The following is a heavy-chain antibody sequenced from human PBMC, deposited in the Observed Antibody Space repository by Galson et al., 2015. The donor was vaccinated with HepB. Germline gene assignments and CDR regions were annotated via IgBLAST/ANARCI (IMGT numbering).Heavy chain of an antibody. J-gene: IGHJ6*02. CDR3: AKGIFTVVASHYFGMDV. Sequence: SLRLSCAASGFTFSSYGMHWVRQAPGRGLEWVAVIVNDGTNKWYADSVKGRFTISRDNSKNTLDLQMNSLRAEDTAVYYCAKGIFTVVASHYFGMDVWGQGTAVTVSS. V-gene: IGHV3-30*18. D-gene: IGHD2-15*01. CDR2: IVNDGTNK. CDR1: GFTFSSYG.